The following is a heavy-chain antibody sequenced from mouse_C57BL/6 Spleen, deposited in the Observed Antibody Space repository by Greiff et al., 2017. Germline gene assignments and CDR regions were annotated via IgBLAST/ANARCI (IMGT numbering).Heavy chain of an antibody. Sequence: EVMLVESGEGLVKPGGSLKLSCAASGFTFSSYAMSWVRQTPEKRLEWVAYISSGGDYIYYADNVKGRFTISRDNARNALYLQMSSLKSGDTAIYYCTRDGDDSYTPFTYWGQGTLVTVSA. J-gene: IGHJ3*01. CDR1: GFTFSSYA. V-gene: IGHV5-9-1*02. D-gene: IGHD2-3*01. CDR3: TRDGDDSYTPFTY. CDR2: ISSGGDYI.